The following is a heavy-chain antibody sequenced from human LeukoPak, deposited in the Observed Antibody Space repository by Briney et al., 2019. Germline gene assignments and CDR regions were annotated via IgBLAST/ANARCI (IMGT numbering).Heavy chain of an antibody. J-gene: IGHJ1*01. Sequence: SSETLSLTCAVYGGSFSGYYWSWIRQPPGKGLEWIGEINHSGSTNYNPSLKSRVTISVDTSKNQFSLKLSSVTAADTAVYYCARAPGYSSSWYVGYFQHWGQGTLVTVSS. CDR2: INHSGST. CDR3: ARAPGYSSSWYVGYFQH. V-gene: IGHV4-34*01. D-gene: IGHD6-13*01. CDR1: GGSFSGYY.